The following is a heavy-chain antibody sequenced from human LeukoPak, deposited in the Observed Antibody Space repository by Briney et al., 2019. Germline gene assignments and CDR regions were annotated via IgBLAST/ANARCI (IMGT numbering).Heavy chain of an antibody. V-gene: IGHV4-38-2*02. CDR1: GYSISSGYY. D-gene: IGHD2-21*01. CDR2: IYHSGCT. Sequence: SETLSPTCTVSGYSISSGYYWGWIRQPPGKGLEWIGSIYHSGCTYYNPSLKSRVTISVDTSKNQFSLKLSSVTAADAAVYYCARSDWGDYYYYYYMDVWGKGTTVTVSS. J-gene: IGHJ6*03. CDR3: ARSDWGDYYYYYYMDV.